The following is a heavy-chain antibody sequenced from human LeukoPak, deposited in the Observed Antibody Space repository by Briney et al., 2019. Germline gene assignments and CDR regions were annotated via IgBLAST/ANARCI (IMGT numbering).Heavy chain of an antibody. Sequence: SQTLSLTCAISGDSVSSISVAWNWIRQSPSRGLEWLGRAYYRSKWYNEYAVSVKGRININPDPSKNQFSLQLNSVTPEDTAVYYCALARSEYHYGMDVWGQGATVTVSS. CDR2: AYYRSKWYN. CDR1: GDSVSSISVA. CDR3: ALARSEYHYGMDV. J-gene: IGHJ6*02. V-gene: IGHV6-1*01.